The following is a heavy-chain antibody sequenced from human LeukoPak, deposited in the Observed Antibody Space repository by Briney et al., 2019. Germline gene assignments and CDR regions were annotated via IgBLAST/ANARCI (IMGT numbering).Heavy chain of an antibody. V-gene: IGHV3-21*01. CDR1: GFTFSSYS. CDR2: ISSSSSYI. CDR3: ARGFSTYYYDISGYQDY. J-gene: IGHJ4*02. Sequence: GGSLRLSCAASGFTFSSYSMNWVRQAPGKGLEWVSSISSSSSYIYYADSVKGRFTISRDNAKNSLYLQMNSLRAEDTAVYYCARGFSTYYYDISGYQDYWGQGTLVTVSS. D-gene: IGHD3-22*01.